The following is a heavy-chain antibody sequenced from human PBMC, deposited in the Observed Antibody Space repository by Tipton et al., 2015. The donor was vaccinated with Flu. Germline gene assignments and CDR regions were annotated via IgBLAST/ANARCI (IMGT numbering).Heavy chain of an antibody. CDR2: IYDNNST. J-gene: IGHJ5*02. V-gene: IGHV3-66*02. CDR3: ARVTKFLNCFDI. CDR1: GFSVDTNY. Sequence: SLRLSCRASGFSVDTNYMTWVRQAPGKGLQWVSVIYDNNSTYYADSVKGRLAFSRDSSKNTLYLHMNSLTTDDTAVYYCARVTKFLNCFDIWGLGTLVTVS. D-gene: IGHD2-21*01.